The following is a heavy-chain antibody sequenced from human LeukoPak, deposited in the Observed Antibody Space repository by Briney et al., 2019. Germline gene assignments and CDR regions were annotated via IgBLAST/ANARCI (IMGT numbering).Heavy chain of an antibody. D-gene: IGHD2-21*01. CDR2: IYHSGRT. CDR3: ARRTTYYGWRPSESPSCFDY. CDR1: GYSISSGYY. J-gene: IGHJ4*02. Sequence: SETLSLTCTVSGYSISSGYYWGWIRQPPGQGLEWIGSIYHSGRTFYNPSLKSRVTISVDTSKNHFSLNLRSVTAADTAVYYCARRTTYYGWRPSESPSCFDYWGQGVLVTVSS. V-gene: IGHV4-38-2*02.